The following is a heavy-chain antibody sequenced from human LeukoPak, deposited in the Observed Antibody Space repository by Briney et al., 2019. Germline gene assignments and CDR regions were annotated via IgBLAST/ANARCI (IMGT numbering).Heavy chain of an antibody. D-gene: IGHD3-10*01. CDR3: AGSMVRGVITGLDY. Sequence: SETLSLTCTVSGGSISSYYWSWIRQPPGKGLEWIGYIYYSGSTNYNPSLKSRVTTSVDTSKNQFSLKLSSVTAADTAVYYCAGSMVRGVITGLDYWGQGTLVTVSS. V-gene: IGHV4-59*01. CDR2: IYYSGST. J-gene: IGHJ4*02. CDR1: GGSISSYY.